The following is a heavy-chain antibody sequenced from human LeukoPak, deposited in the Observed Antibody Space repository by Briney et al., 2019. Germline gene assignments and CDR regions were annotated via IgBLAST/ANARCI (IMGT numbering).Heavy chain of an antibody. V-gene: IGHV4-34*01. J-gene: IGHJ4*02. D-gene: IGHD2-15*01. CDR1: GGSFSGYY. Sequence: DPSETLSLTCAVYGGSFSGYYWSWIRQPPGKGLEWIGEINHSGSTNYNPSLKSRVTISVDTSKNQFSLKLSSVTAADTAVYYCAREPLGYCSGGSCLGAFDIWGQGTLVTVSS. CDR2: INHSGST. CDR3: AREPLGYCSGGSCLGAFDI.